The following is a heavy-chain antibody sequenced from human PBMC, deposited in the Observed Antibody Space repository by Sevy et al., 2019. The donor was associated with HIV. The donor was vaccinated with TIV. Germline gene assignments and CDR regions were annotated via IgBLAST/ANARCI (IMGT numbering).Heavy chain of an antibody. Sequence: QLGGPLRLSCAASGFSFSNYWMHWVRQAPGKGLEWVANIKQDESERYYVASVKGRFTISRDNAKNSVYLEMNSLRPDDTAIYYCAKGNSGSFDYWGQGTLVTVSS. CDR3: AKGNSGSFDY. CDR2: IKQDESER. V-gene: IGHV3-7*01. J-gene: IGHJ4*02. CDR1: GFSFSNYW. D-gene: IGHD3-10*01.